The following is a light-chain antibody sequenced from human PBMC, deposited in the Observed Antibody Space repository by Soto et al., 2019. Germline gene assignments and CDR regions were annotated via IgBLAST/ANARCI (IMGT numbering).Light chain of an antibody. Sequence: IVLTQSPGTLSLSPGETATLSCRASQSVSTTFLAWYQQKPGQAPRLLIHAVSTRATGIPDRFSGSGSGTDFTLTISRLDPEDSAVYYCQQYGSSFITFGQGTRLE. CDR2: AVS. CDR3: QQYGSSFIT. CDR1: QSVSTTF. V-gene: IGKV3-20*01. J-gene: IGKJ5*01.